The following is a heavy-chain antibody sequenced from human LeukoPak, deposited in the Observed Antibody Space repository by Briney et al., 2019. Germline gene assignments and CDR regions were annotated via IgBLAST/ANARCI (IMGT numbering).Heavy chain of an antibody. Sequence: GGTLRLSCAASGYTFSSYGMSWVRQAPGKGLEWVSAISGSGGSTYYADSVKGRFTISRDNSKNTLYLQMNSLRAEDTAVYYCAKNSDSSGYYYFQHWGQGTLVTVSS. D-gene: IGHD3-22*01. CDR2: ISGSGGST. J-gene: IGHJ1*01. CDR3: AKNSDSSGYYYFQH. CDR1: GYTFSSYG. V-gene: IGHV3-23*01.